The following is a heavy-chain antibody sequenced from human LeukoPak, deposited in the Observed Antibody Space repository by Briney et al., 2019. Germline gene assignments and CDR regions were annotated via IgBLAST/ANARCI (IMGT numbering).Heavy chain of an antibody. Sequence: SVNVSFKASGGTFSSYAISWVRQAPGQGLEWMGGIIPIFGTANYAQKFQGRVTITADESTSTAYMELSSLRSEDTAVYYCARGYCTNGVCSNYFDYWGQGTLVTVSS. CDR3: ARGYCTNGVCSNYFDY. J-gene: IGHJ4*02. CDR1: GGTFSSYA. D-gene: IGHD2-8*01. CDR2: IIPIFGTA. V-gene: IGHV1-69*13.